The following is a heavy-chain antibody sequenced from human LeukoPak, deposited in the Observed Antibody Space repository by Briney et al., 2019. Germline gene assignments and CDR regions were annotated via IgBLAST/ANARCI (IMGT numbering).Heavy chain of an antibody. V-gene: IGHV3-30-3*01. Sequence: GGSLRLSCAASGFIFSSYAMHWVRQAPGKGLEWVAVISYDGSNKYYADSVKGRFTISRDNSKNTLYLQMSSLRAEDTAVYYCARDYGGYDSIGSAYYYGMDVWGQGTTVTVSS. CDR2: ISYDGSNK. D-gene: IGHD5-12*01. CDR3: ARDYGGYDSIGSAYYYGMDV. CDR1: GFIFSSYA. J-gene: IGHJ6*02.